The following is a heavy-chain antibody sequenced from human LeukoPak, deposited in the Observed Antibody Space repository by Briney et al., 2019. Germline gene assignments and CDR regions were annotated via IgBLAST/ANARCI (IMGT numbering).Heavy chain of an antibody. CDR2: IWYGGSNK. CDR1: GFTFSSYG. CDR3: AKAGSTSPFDYYYYMDV. D-gene: IGHD2-2*01. Sequence: GGSLRLSCAASGFTFSSYGMHWVRQAPGKGLEWVAVIWYGGSNKYYADSVKGRFTISRDNSKNTLYLQMNSLRAEDTAVYYCAKAGSTSPFDYYYYMDVWGKGTTVTVSS. J-gene: IGHJ6*03. V-gene: IGHV3-30*02.